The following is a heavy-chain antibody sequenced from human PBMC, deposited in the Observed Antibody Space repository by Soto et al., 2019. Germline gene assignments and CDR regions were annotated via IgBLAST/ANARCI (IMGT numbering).Heavy chain of an antibody. D-gene: IGHD2-21*02. V-gene: IGHV4-4*02. Sequence: KRSETLSLTCGVSGGTVASSHWWSWVRQSPGRGLEWIGNAYHTGDTNFNPSLQSRVTFSVDKSNNQFSLRLTSVTAADTAVYFCAREIVTAGGNNYFDPWGPGTLVTV. CDR1: GGTVASSHW. J-gene: IGHJ5*02. CDR2: AYHTGDT. CDR3: AREIVTAGGNNYFDP.